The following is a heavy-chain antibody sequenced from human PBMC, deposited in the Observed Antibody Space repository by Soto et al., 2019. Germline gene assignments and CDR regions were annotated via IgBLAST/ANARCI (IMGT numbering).Heavy chain of an antibody. CDR3: TKWSGFGDA. CDR1: GFDFSSNS. V-gene: IGHV3-23*01. D-gene: IGHD3-10*01. Sequence: EVQLLESGGGLVQPGGSLRLSCAASGFDFSSNSMTWVRQAPGKGLEWVSGISATRDKTFYLDSVRGRFTVSRDIYKNILYLHMSSLRAEDTAVYYCTKWSGFGDAWGQGTLVTVSS. J-gene: IGHJ5*02. CDR2: ISATRDKT.